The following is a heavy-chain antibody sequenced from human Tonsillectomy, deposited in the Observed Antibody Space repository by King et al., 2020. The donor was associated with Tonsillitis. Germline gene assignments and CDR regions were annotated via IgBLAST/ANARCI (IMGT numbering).Heavy chain of an antibody. CDR3: ASGVVRTPADYYYYYMDV. V-gene: IGHV6-1*01. J-gene: IGHJ6*03. CDR2: TYYRSQWYN. D-gene: IGHD2-8*02. Sequence: VQLQQSGPGLVKPSQTLSVTCAISGDSVSSNSAAWDWIRQSPSRGLEWLGRTYYRSQWYNDYAVSVKGRITINPDTSKNQFSLQLNSVTPDDTAVYYCASGVVRTPADYYYYYMDVWGRGTTVTVSS. CDR1: GDSVSSNSAA.